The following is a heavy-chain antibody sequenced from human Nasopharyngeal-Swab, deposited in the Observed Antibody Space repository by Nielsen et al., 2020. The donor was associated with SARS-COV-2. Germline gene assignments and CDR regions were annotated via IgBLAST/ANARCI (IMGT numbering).Heavy chain of an antibody. CDR3: ARDFGAPSSSWYDGDWFDP. D-gene: IGHD6-13*01. J-gene: IGHJ5*02. CDR1: GFTFSDYY. CDR2: ISSSGSTK. Sequence: GESLKISCAASGFTFSDYYMSWIRQAPGKGLEWVSYISSSGSTKYYADPVKGRFTISRDNAKNSLYLQMNSLRDEDTAVYYCARDFGAPSSSWYDGDWFDPWGQGTLVTVSS. V-gene: IGHV3-11*01.